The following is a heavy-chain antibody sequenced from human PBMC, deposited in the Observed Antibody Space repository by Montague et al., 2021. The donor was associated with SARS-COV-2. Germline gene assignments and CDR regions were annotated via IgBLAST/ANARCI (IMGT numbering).Heavy chain of an antibody. V-gene: IGHV6-1*01. CDR3: TRAVCGVQDY. CDR2: TYYRSKWSN. D-gene: IGHD3-10*01. CDR1: GDSVSSHSVS. Sequence: CAISGDSVSSHSVSWNWIRQSPSPGLEWLGGTYYRSKWSNEYALSVKSRITITPDTSKNQLSLQLTSVTPEDTAVYYCTRAVCGVQDYWGQGSLVTVSS. J-gene: IGHJ4*02.